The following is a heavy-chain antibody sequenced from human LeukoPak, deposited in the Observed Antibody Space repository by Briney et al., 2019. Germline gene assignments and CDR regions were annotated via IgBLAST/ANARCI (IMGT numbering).Heavy chain of an antibody. J-gene: IGHJ3*02. Sequence: ASVKVSCKAPGGTFSSYAISWVRQAPGQGLEWMGGIIPIFGTANYAQKFQGRVTITADKSTSTAYMELSSLRSEDTAVYYCARVLGSGSYYGGASDIWGQGTMVTVSS. CDR3: ARVLGSGSYYGGASDI. CDR2: IIPIFGTA. V-gene: IGHV1-69*06. D-gene: IGHD3-10*01. CDR1: GGTFSSYA.